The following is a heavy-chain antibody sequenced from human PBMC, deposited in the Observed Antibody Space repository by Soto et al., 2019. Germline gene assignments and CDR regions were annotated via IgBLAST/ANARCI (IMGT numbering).Heavy chain of an antibody. Sequence: AETLARTFPVSGDSISSYYWSWIRQTPGKGLELIGYIHYSGSTNYNPSLESRLSMSIDSSKNQFSLQLTSVTAADTALYYCVRGFYDNRCDSNPFESWGQGTQVSVSS. V-gene: IGHV4-59*01. CDR3: VRGFYDNRCDSNPFES. CDR1: GDSISSYY. CDR2: IHYSGST. D-gene: IGHD3-22*01. J-gene: IGHJ4*02.